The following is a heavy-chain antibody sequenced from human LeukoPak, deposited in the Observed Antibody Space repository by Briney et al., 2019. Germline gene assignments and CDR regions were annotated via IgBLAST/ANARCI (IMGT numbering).Heavy chain of an antibody. D-gene: IGHD3-10*01. J-gene: IGHJ4*02. V-gene: IGHV4-31*11. CDR3: ARDGGGAYYYGSGSYYPLYDY. Sequence: SETLSLTCAVSGGSISSGNYYWSWIRQHPGKGLEWIGYIYYSGNTYYNPSLKSRVTISVDTSKNQFSLKLTSVTAADTAVYYCARDGGGAYYYGSGSYYPLYDYWGQGTLVTVSS. CDR1: GGSISSGNYY. CDR2: IYYSGNT.